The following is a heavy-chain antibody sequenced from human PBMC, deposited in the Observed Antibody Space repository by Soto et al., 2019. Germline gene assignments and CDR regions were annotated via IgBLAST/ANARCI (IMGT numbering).Heavy chain of an antibody. J-gene: IGHJ4*02. CDR2: INPNSGGT. D-gene: IGHD1-7*01. CDR3: ARARITSTTFSPFDC. CDR1: GYTFTGYY. Sequence: RASVKVSCKASGYTFTGYYMHWVRQAPGQGLEWMGWINPNSGGTNYAQKFQGWVTMTRDTSISTAYMELSRLRSDDTAVYYCARARITSTTFSPFDCWGQGTLVRVSS. V-gene: IGHV1-2*04.